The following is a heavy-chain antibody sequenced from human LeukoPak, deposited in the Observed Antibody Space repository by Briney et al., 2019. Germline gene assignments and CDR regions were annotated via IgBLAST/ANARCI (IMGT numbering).Heavy chain of an antibody. D-gene: IGHD2/OR15-2a*01. V-gene: IGHV3-21*01. J-gene: IGHJ6*02. CDR3: ARGKERRAPDFHYYGMDV. CDR1: GFTFSSYS. CDR2: ISSSSSYI. Sequence: PGGSLRLSCAASGFTFSSYSMNWVRQAPGKGLEWVSSISSSSSYIYYADSVKGRFTISRDNAKNSLYLQMNSLRAEDTAVYYCARGKERRAPDFHYYGMDVWGQGTTVTVSS.